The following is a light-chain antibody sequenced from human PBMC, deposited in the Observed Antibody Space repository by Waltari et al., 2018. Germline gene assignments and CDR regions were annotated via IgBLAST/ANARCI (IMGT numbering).Light chain of an antibody. CDR3: QNHERLTAM. V-gene: IGKV3-20*01. J-gene: IGKJ1*01. Sequence: IGLTQSPGPLSWSPGKRATLPCRASQDTSRYLAWYQQKPGQAPRLLIYAASSRATGIPDRFSGSGSGTDFSLTISRLEPEDFGVYYCQNHERLTAMFGQGTKVEIK. CDR2: AAS. CDR1: QDTSRY.